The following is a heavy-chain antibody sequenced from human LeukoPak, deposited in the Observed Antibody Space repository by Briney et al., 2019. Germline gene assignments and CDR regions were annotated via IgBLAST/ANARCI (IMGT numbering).Heavy chain of an antibody. Sequence: PSETLSLTYAVSGGSISSSNWWSWVRQPPGKGLEWIGEVHLDGRTNYNPSLTGRLTLSVDLYENHISLKLTSVTAADTTVYYCAREGGFYRPLDYLGQGTLVTVSS. CDR3: AREGGFYRPLDY. CDR2: VHLDGRT. J-gene: IGHJ4*02. D-gene: IGHD3-3*01. V-gene: IGHV4-4*02. CDR1: GGSISSSNW.